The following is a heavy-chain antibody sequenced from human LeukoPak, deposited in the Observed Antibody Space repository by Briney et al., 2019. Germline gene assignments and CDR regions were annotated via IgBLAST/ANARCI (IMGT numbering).Heavy chain of an antibody. CDR3: ARDLTMVRGVDY. D-gene: IGHD3-10*01. CDR1: GFTFSNYW. Sequence: PGGSLRLSCAASGFTFSNYWMTWVRQAPGRGLEWVANIRQDGSEKYYVDSVKGRFTISRDNAKNSLYLQMNSLRAEDTAVYYCARDLTMVRGVDYWGQGTLVTVSS. CDR2: IRQDGSEK. V-gene: IGHV3-7*05. J-gene: IGHJ4*02.